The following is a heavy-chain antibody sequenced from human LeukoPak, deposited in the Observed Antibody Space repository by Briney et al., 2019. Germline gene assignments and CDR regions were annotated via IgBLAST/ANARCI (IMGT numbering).Heavy chain of an antibody. D-gene: IGHD6-13*01. Sequence: GASVKVSCKVSGYTPTELPMHWVRQAPGKGLEWMGGLDPEDGETIYAQKFQGRVTMTEDTSTDTAYMELSSLRSEDTAVYYCAGRIAAGWFDPWGQGTLVTVSS. CDR2: LDPEDGET. CDR3: AGRIAAGWFDP. CDR1: GYTPTELP. V-gene: IGHV1-24*01. J-gene: IGHJ5*02.